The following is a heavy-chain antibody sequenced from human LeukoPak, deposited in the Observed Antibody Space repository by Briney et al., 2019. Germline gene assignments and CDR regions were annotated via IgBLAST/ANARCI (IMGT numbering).Heavy chain of an antibody. CDR1: GASIIYTY. CDR2: IYHRDNT. Sequence: SETLSLTCTVSGASIIYTYWSWFRQPPGKGLGGFGYIYHRDNTNYNPSLESRVTISLDTSRSQFSLKLRSVTAADTAVYYCAGTHYDFWSAYLDSWGQGTLVTVSS. CDR3: AGTHYDFWSAYLDS. D-gene: IGHD3-3*01. J-gene: IGHJ4*02. V-gene: IGHV4-59*01.